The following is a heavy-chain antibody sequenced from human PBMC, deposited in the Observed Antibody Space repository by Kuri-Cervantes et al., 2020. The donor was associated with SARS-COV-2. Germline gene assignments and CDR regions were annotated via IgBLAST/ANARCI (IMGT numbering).Heavy chain of an antibody. J-gene: IGHJ6*03. CDR2: IIPIFGTA. V-gene: IGHV1-69*13. CDR3: VRNPHSLTSYYYYYMDV. CDR1: GGTFSSYA. D-gene: IGHD4/OR15-4a*01. Sequence: SVKVSCKASGGTFSSYAISWVRQAPGQGLEWMGGIIPIFGTANYAQKFQGRVTITADESTSTAYMELSSLRSEDTAVYYCVRNPHSLTSYYYYYMDVWGKGTTVTVSS.